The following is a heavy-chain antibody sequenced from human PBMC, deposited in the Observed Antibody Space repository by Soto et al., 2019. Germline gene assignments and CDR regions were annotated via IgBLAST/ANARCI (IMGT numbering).Heavy chain of an antibody. J-gene: IGHJ4*02. CDR3: ARGRPRLGFDY. Sequence: RGSLRLSCAASGFTFSDYYMSWIRQAPGKGLEWVSYIISSGSITYYADSVKGRFTISRDNAKNSLYLQMNSLRAEDTAVYYCARGRPRLGFDYWGQGTLVTVSS. V-gene: IGHV3-11*01. CDR1: GFTFSDYY. CDR2: IISSGSIT.